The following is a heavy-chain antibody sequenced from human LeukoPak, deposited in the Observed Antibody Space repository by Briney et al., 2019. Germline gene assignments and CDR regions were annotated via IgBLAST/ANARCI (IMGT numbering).Heavy chain of an antibody. CDR1: GYTFTGYY. V-gene: IGHV1-2*02. CDR2: INPNSGGS. Sequence: ASVKVSCKASGYTFTGYYMNWVRQAPGQGLAWMGWINPNSGGSNYAQKFHGRVTMTRDTSISTAYMELSRLRSDDTAVYYCARARDYYGSGSYRFYFDSWGQGTLVTVSS. D-gene: IGHD3-10*01. J-gene: IGHJ4*02. CDR3: ARARDYYGSGSYRFYFDS.